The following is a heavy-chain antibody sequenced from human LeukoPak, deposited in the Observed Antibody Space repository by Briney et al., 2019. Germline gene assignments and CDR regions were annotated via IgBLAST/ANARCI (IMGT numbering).Heavy chain of an antibody. J-gene: IGHJ4*02. D-gene: IGHD3-22*01. Sequence: GGSLRLSCAASGFTFSSYWMSWVRQAPGKGLEWVANIKQDGSEKYYVDSVKGRFTISRDNAKNSLYLQMNSLRAEDTAVYYCARGNDSSGYETYYFDYWGQGTLVTVSS. CDR3: ARGNDSSGYETYYFDY. CDR1: GFTFSSYW. CDR2: IKQDGSEK. V-gene: IGHV3-7*04.